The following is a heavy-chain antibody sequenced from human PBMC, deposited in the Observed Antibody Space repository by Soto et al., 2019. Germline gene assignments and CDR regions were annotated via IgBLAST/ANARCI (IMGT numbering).Heavy chain of an antibody. CDR3: ARLGGYYQSLDT. V-gene: IGHV4-59*08. CDR1: GGSIDSYY. CDR2: VYYTGTT. J-gene: IGHJ5*02. D-gene: IGHD3-22*01. Sequence: SETLSLTCTVSGGSIDSYYWTWIRQPPGKGLEGIGYVYYTGTTTYSPSLKSRSTISVDTSMNQISLKLSSVTAADTAFYYCARLGGYYQSLDTWGQGTLVTVSS.